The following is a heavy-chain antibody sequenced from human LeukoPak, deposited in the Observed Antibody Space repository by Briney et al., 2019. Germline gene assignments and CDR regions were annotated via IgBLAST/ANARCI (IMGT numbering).Heavy chain of an antibody. V-gene: IGHV1-69*05. Sequence: SVKVSCKASGGTFSSYAISWVRQAPGQGLEWMGRIIPIFGTANYAQKFQGRVTITTDESTSTAYMELSSLRSEDTAVYYCARGVIQLWLTRDYYYYYMDVWGKGTTVTVSS. D-gene: IGHD5-18*01. CDR3: ARGVIQLWLTRDYYYYYMDV. J-gene: IGHJ6*03. CDR1: GGTFSSYA. CDR2: IIPIFGTA.